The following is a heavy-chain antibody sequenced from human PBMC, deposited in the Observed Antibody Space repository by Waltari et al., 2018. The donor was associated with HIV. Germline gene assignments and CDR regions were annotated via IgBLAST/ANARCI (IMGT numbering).Heavy chain of an antibody. CDR1: GGSLHAYS. V-gene: IGHV4-34*01. J-gene: IGHJ6*02. Sequence: QVRLQQWGAGLVQPSETMSLSCAVYGGSLHAYSWSWIRQSPEKGLECIGEIHHSGTINYDPSLKSRVIISVDRYKNQFSLKLTSVTAADTALYYCARGSWGSGMDVWGLGTTVIVSS. CDR3: ARGSWGSGMDV. CDR2: IHHSGTI. D-gene: IGHD7-27*01.